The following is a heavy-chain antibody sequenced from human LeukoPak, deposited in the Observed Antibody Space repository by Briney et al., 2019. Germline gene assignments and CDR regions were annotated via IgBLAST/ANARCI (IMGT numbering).Heavy chain of an antibody. Sequence: GGSLRLSCEASGFIFSNYWMSWVRQAPGKGLEWVANIKYDGSETYYVDSVKGRFTISRDNGKNSLYVQMNSLSVEDTAVYYCANSRAAEGYFDYWGQGTLVTVSS. CDR2: IKYDGSET. J-gene: IGHJ4*02. D-gene: IGHD6-25*01. V-gene: IGHV3-7*03. CDR3: ANSRAAEGYFDY. CDR1: GFIFSNYW.